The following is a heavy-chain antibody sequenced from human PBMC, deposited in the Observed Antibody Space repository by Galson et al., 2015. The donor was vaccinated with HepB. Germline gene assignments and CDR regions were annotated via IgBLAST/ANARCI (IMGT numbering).Heavy chain of an antibody. V-gene: IGHV3-30-3*01. CDR1: GFTFSSYA. CDR2: ISYDGSNK. Sequence: SLRLSCAASGFTFSSYAMHWVRQAPGKGLEWVAVISYDGSNKYYADSVKGRFTISRDNSKNTLYLQMNSLRAEDTAVYYCARGYCSSTSCFYKYYYYYGMDVWGQGTTVTVSS. J-gene: IGHJ6*02. CDR3: ARGYCSSTSCFYKYYYYYGMDV. D-gene: IGHD2-2*01.